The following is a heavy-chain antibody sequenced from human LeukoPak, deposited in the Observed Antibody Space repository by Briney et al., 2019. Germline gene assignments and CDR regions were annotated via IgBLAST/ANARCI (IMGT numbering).Heavy chain of an antibody. D-gene: IGHD2-21*01. J-gene: IGHJ5*02. CDR2: INPNNGAT. V-gene: IGHV1-2*06. CDR3: ARDLKYQLLLGWFDP. Sequence: ASVKVSCKASGYTFTGYFIHWVRQAPGQCLECLGRINPNNGATNYAQKFQGRVTVTRDTSISIVYMELRRLRSDDTAVYYCARDLKYQLLLGWFDPWGQGSLVTVSS. CDR1: GYTFTGYF.